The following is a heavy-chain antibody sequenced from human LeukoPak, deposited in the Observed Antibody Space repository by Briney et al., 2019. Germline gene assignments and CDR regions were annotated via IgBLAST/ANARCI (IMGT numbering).Heavy chain of an antibody. CDR1: GFTFSTYA. J-gene: IGHJ3*02. CDR2: ISGGGGST. V-gene: IGHV3-23*01. D-gene: IGHD3-22*01. CDR3: AKRENYYDSSGYHYVGAFDI. Sequence: GGSRRLSCAASGFTFSTYAMSWVRQAPGKGLEWVSAISGGGGSTYYADSVRGRFTISRDNSKNTVYLQMNSLRAEDTAVYYCAKRENYYDSSGYHYVGAFDIWGQGTMVTVSS.